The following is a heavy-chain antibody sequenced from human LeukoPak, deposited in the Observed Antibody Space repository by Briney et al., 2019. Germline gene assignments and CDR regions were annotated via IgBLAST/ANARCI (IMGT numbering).Heavy chain of an antibody. J-gene: IGHJ5*02. CDR2: IKHSGST. D-gene: IGHD2-2*01. V-gene: IGHV4-34*01. CDR3: ARGQRVPAAIGRRWFDP. Sequence: PSETLSLTCAVYGGSFSGYYWSWIRQPPGKGLEWIGEIKHSGSTNYNPSLKSRATISVDTSKIQFSLKLSSVTAADTAVYYCARGQRVPAAIGRRWFDPWGQGTLVTVSS. CDR1: GGSFSGYY.